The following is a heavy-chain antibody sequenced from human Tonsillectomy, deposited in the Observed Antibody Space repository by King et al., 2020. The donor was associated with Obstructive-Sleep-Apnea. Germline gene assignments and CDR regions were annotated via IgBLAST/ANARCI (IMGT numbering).Heavy chain of an antibody. CDR3: ARTGGEWELLGYFDY. D-gene: IGHD1-26*01. J-gene: IGHJ4*02. CDR2: IYYSGST. CDR1: GGSISSSRYY. Sequence: QLQESGPGLVKPSETLSLTCTVSGGSISSSRYYWGWIRQPPGKGLEWIGSIYYSGSTYYNPSLKRRATISVDTSKNQFSLRLSSVTAADTAVYYCARTGGEWELLGYFDYWGQGTLVTVSS. V-gene: IGHV4-39*07.